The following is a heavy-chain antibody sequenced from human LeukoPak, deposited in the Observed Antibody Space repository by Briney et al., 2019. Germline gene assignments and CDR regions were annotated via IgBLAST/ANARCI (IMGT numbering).Heavy chain of an antibody. V-gene: IGHV3-21*01. J-gene: IGHJ4*02. CDR2: ISSSGSYI. CDR3: AREEGYDYYFDY. CDR1: GFTFSSYT. D-gene: IGHD5-18*01. Sequence: GGSLRLSCAASGFTFSSYTIIWVRQAPGKGLEWVSSISSSGSYIYYADSVKGRFTISRDNAKNSLYLQMNRLRAEDMAVYYCAREEGYDYYFDYWGQGTLVTVSS.